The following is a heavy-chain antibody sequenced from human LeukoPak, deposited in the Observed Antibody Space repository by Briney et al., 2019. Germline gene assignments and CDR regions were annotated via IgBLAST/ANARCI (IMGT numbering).Heavy chain of an antibody. CDR3: ARDLRYGGSAFDI. D-gene: IGHD5/OR15-5a*01. J-gene: IGHJ3*02. CDR1: GGSIGSYY. CDR2: IYYSGST. V-gene: IGHV4-59*01. Sequence: SETLSLTCSVSGGSIGSYYWSWIRQPPGKGLEWIGYIYYSGSTSYNPSLKSRVTISVDTSKNQFSLKLSSVTAADTAVYYCARDLRYGGSAFDIWGQGTMVTVSS.